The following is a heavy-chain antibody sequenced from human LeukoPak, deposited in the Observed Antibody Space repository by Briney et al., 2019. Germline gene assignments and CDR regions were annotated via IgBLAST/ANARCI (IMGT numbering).Heavy chain of an antibody. CDR3: ARDIAVAVGWFDP. Sequence: SEALSLTCAVSGGSISSYYGSWIRQPPGKGREWIENIYYSGSTNYNPSLNSRVTISVATSKNQFSLKLSYVTAADTAVYYCARDIAVAVGWFDPWGQGTLVTVSS. V-gene: IGHV4-59*01. CDR2: IYYSGST. J-gene: IGHJ5*02. D-gene: IGHD6-19*01. CDR1: GGSISSYY.